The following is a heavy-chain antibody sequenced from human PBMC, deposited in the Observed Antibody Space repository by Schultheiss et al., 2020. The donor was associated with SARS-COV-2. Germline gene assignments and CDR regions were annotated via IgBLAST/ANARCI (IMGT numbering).Heavy chain of an antibody. CDR3: ARDQREYYYYGMDV. V-gene: IGHV1-18*01. J-gene: IGHJ6*02. Sequence: ASVKVSCKASGYTFTSYDISWVRQAPGQGLEWMGWISAYNGNTNYAQKLQGRVTMTTDTSTSTAYMELRSLRSDDTAVYYCARDQREYYYYGMDVWGQGTTVTVSS. CDR2: ISAYNGNT. CDR1: GYTFTSYD. D-gene: IGHD1-26*01.